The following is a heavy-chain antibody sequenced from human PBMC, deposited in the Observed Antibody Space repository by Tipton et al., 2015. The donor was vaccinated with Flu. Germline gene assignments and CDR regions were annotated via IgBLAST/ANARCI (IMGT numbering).Heavy chain of an antibody. D-gene: IGHD1-26*01. CDR3: ARDKPFGSGGSLGDY. V-gene: IGHV4-34*01. CDR2: INHSGST. Sequence: TLSLTCAVYGGSFSGYYWSWIRQPPGKGLEWIGEINHSGSTNYNPSLKSRVTISVDTSKNQFSMKLSSVTAADTAVYYCARDKPFGSGGSLGDYWGQGTLVTVSS. CDR1: GGSFSGYY. J-gene: IGHJ4*02.